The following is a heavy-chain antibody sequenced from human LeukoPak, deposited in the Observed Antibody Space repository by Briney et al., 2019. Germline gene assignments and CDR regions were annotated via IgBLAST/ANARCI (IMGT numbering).Heavy chain of an antibody. CDR2: ISGSGGST. D-gene: IGHD1-7*01. CDR1: GFTFSSYA. V-gene: IGHV3-23*01. J-gene: IGHJ4*02. CDR3: AKSARYITGTILV. Sequence: PGGSLRLSCAASGFTFSSYAMSWVRQAPGKGLEWVSAISGSGGSTYYADSVKGRFTISRDNSKNTLYLQMNNLGAEDTAVYYCAKSARYITGTILVWGQGTLVTVSS.